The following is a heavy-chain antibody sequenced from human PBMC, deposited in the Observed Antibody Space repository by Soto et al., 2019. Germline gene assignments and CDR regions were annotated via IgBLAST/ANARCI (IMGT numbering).Heavy chain of an antibody. CDR1: GFTFRSYV. D-gene: IGHD3-16*01. J-gene: IGHJ1*01. V-gene: IGHV3-30*19. CDR2: TSYDGSDK. CDR3: ARWGTTGGLDV. Sequence: QVQLVESGGGVVQPGTSQRVSCVGSGFTFRSYVMHWVRQAPGKGLEWVALTSYDGSDKYYDDSVRGRFTISRDNSRNTVDLQMDSLSLEDTALYYCARWGTTGGLDVWGQGTLVSVSS.